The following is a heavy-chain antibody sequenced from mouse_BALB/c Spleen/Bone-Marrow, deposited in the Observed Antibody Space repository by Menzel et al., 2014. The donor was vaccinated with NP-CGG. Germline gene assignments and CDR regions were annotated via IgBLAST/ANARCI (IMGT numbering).Heavy chain of an antibody. CDR3: ARSGKVRNAMDY. CDR2: ISTYYGDA. Sequence: QVQLKDSGAELVRPGVSVKISCKGSGYTFTDYAMHWVKQSHAKSLEWIGVISTYYGDASYNQKFKGKATMTVDKSSSTAYMELARLTSEDSAIYYCARSGKVRNAMDYWGQGTSVTVSP. J-gene: IGHJ4*01. V-gene: IGHV1S137*01. D-gene: IGHD2-14*01. CDR1: GYTFTDYA.